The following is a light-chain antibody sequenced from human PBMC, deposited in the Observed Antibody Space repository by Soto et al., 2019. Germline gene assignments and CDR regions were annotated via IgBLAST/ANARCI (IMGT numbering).Light chain of an antibody. CDR1: QSISSW. CDR2: KAS. Sequence: DIQMTQSPSTLSASVGDRVTITCRASQSISSWLAWYQQKPGKAPKLLIYKASSLESGVPSRFSGSGSGTDFTLTISSLQPDDFATYYCQQYNSYSVFGPGTKVHIK. V-gene: IGKV1-5*03. J-gene: IGKJ3*01. CDR3: QQYNSYSV.